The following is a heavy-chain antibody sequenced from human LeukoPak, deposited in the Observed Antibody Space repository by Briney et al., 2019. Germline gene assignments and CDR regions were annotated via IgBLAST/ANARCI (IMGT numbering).Heavy chain of an antibody. D-gene: IGHD6-13*01. CDR3: ARDYSSSPSLFDY. CDR1: GFTFSSYA. J-gene: IGHJ4*02. CDR2: ISYDGSNK. Sequence: GGSLRLSCAASGFTFSSYAMHWVRQAPGKGLEWVAVISYDGSNKYYADSVKGRFTISRDNSKNTLYLQMNSLRAEDTAVYYCARDYSSSPSLFDYWGQGTLVTVSS. V-gene: IGHV3-30*04.